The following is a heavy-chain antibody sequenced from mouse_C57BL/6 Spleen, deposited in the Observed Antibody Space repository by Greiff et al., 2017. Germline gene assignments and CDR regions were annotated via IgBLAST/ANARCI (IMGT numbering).Heavy chain of an antibody. V-gene: IGHV1-52*01. Sequence: QVQLQQPGAELVMPGASVKLSCKASGYTFTSYWMHWVKQRPIQGLEWIGNIDPSDSATHYNQKFKDKATLTVDKSSSTAYMQLSSLTSEDSAVYYCARSGGNYEDAMDYWGQGTSVTVSS. CDR1: GYTFTSYW. CDR3: ARSGGNYEDAMDY. D-gene: IGHD2-1*01. CDR2: IDPSDSAT. J-gene: IGHJ4*01.